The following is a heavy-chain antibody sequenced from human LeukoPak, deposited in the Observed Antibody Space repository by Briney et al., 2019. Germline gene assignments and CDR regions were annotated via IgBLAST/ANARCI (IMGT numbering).Heavy chain of an antibody. D-gene: IGHD3-22*01. CDR3: AGNYYDSSGYYYFDY. V-gene: IGHV4-59*01. Sequence: PSETLSLTCTVSGGSISSYYWSWIRQPPGKGLEWIGYIYCSGSTNYNPSLKSRVTISVDTSKNQFSLKLSSVTAADTAVYYCAGNYYDSSGYYYFDYWGQGTLVTVSS. CDR1: GGSISSYY. J-gene: IGHJ4*02. CDR2: IYCSGST.